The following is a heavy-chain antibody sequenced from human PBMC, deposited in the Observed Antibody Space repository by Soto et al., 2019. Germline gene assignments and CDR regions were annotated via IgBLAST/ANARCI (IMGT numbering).Heavy chain of an antibody. Sequence: QVQLVESGGGVVQPGRSLRLSCAASGLTFSSYGMHWVRQAPGKGLEWVAVISYDGSNKYYADSVKGRFTISRDNSKNTLYLQMNSLRAEDTAVYYCAKGPSYYDSSGYYYNYWGQGTLVTVSS. V-gene: IGHV3-30*18. CDR1: GLTFSSYG. CDR2: ISYDGSNK. CDR3: AKGPSYYDSSGYYYNY. D-gene: IGHD3-22*01. J-gene: IGHJ4*02.